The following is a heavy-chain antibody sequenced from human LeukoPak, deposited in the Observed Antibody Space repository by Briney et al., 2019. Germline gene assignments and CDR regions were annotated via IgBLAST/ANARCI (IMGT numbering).Heavy chain of an antibody. CDR1: GYRFNAYW. Sequence: GESLRISCKGSGYRFNAYWIAWVRQMPGKGLEWMGIIYPDDADTRYSPSFQGQVTISADKSVRTAYLQWSSLKASDTAMYYCARPNITSYYDSRGYDAFDVWGQGTMVTVST. D-gene: IGHD3-22*01. V-gene: IGHV5-51*01. J-gene: IGHJ3*01. CDR2: IYPDDADT. CDR3: ARPNITSYYDSRGYDAFDV.